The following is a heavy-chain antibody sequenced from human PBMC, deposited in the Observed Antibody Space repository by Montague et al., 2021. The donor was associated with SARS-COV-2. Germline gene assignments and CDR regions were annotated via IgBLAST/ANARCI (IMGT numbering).Heavy chain of an antibody. V-gene: IGHV3-30*04. CDR3: AKDGDPRHTTPIDY. D-gene: IGHD2-15*01. Sequence: SLRLSCAASGFTFSDYAMHWVRQAPGKGLEWVAIMSFDGTNEHYAVSVKGRFTISRDNSKNTLFLQMSSLRAEDTAVYYCAKDGDPRHTTPIDYWGQGTQVTVSS. CDR1: GFTFSDYA. J-gene: IGHJ4*02. CDR2: MSFDGTNE.